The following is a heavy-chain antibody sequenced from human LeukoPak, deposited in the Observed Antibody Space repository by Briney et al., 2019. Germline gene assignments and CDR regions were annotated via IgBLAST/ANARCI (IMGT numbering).Heavy chain of an antibody. CDR1: GFTFSSHV. Sequence: PGGSLRLSCAASGFTFSSHVMSWVRQAPGKGLEWVSGISGSGGSTYYADSVKGRFTISRDNSKNTLYLQMNSLRAEDTAVYYCARDPGSSWYQGWFDPWGQGTLVTVSS. CDR2: ISGSGGST. CDR3: ARDPGSSWYQGWFDP. V-gene: IGHV3-23*01. J-gene: IGHJ5*02. D-gene: IGHD6-13*01.